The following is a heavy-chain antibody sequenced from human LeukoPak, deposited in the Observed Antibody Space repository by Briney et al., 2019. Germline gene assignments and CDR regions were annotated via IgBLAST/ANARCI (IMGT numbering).Heavy chain of an antibody. J-gene: IGHJ4*02. Sequence: GGSLRLSCAASGFTFSNAWMNWVRQAPGKGLEWVGRIKSKTDGGTTDYAAPVKGRFTISRDDSKNTLYLQMNSLKTEDTAVYYCTTDLPATVTTLGLSYWGQGTLVTVSS. D-gene: IGHD4-17*01. CDR3: TTDLPATVTTLGLSY. CDR1: GFTFSNAW. CDR2: IKSKTDGGTT. V-gene: IGHV3-15*07.